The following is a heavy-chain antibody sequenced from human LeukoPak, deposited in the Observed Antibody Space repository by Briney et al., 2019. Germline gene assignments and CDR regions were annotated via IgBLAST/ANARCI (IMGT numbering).Heavy chain of an antibody. CDR2: ISYDGSNK. J-gene: IGHJ4*02. V-gene: IGHV3-30*04. Sequence: GSLRLSCAASGFTFSSYAMSWVRQAPGKGLEWVAVISYDGSNKYYADCVKGRFTISRDNAKNSLYLQMNSLRAEDTAVYYCAGFPHHYSSIFWGQGTLVTVSS. CDR1: GFTFSSYA. D-gene: IGHD6-13*01. CDR3: AGFPHHYSSIF.